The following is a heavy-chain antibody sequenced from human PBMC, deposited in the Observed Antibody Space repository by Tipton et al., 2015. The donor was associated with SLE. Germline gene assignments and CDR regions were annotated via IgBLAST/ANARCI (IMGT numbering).Heavy chain of an antibody. CDR3: ARDRGVAGIICDY. D-gene: IGHD6-19*01. V-gene: IGHV3-33*08. CDR2: IRYDGSNK. CDR1: GFTFSSYS. J-gene: IGHJ4*02. Sequence: SLRLSCAASGFTFSSYSMNWVRQAPGKGLEWVAFIRYDGSNKYYADSVKGRFTISRDNSKNTLYLQMNSLRAEDTAVYYCARDRGVAGIICDYWGQGTLVTVSS.